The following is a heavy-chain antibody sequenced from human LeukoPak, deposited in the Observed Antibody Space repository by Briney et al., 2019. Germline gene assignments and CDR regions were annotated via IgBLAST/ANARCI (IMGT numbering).Heavy chain of an antibody. D-gene: IGHD3-22*01. CDR1: GGSISSYY. Sequence: SETLFLTCTVSGGSISSYYWSWIRQPAGKGLEWIGRIYTSGSTNYNPSLKSRVTMSVDTSKNQSSLKLSSVTAADTAVYYCARATYYYDSSGYSLNWFDPWGQGTLVTVSS. CDR3: ARATYYYDSSGYSLNWFDP. V-gene: IGHV4-4*07. J-gene: IGHJ5*02. CDR2: IYTSGST.